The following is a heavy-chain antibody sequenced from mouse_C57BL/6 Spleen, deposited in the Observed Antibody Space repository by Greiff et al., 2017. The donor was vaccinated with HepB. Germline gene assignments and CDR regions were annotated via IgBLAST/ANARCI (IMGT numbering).Heavy chain of an antibody. CDR2: ISSGGSYT. CDR3: ARSHYYGSSYEVLYYAMDD. D-gene: IGHD1-1*01. CDR1: GFTFSSYG. V-gene: IGHV5-6*01. Sequence: EVQLVESGGDLVKPGGSLKLSCAASGFTFSSYGMSWVRQTPDKRLEWVATISSGGSYTYYPDSVKGRFTISRDNAKNTLYLQMSSLKSEDTAMYYCARSHYYGSSYEVLYYAMDDWGQGTSVTVSS. J-gene: IGHJ4*01.